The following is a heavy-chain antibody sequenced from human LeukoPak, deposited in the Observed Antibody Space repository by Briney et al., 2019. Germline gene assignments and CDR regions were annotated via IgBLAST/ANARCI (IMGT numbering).Heavy chain of an antibody. J-gene: IGHJ4*02. D-gene: IGHD1-26*01. CDR2: ISGDGGST. CDR3: AKVFSGNYGLSDY. CDR1: GFTFDDYA. V-gene: IGHV3-43*02. Sequence: GGSLRLSCAASGFTFDDYAMHWVRQPPGKGLEWVSLISGDGGSTYYAESVKGRFTISRDNSKNSLYLQMKSLRTEDTALYYCAKVFSGNYGLSDYWGQGTLVTVSS.